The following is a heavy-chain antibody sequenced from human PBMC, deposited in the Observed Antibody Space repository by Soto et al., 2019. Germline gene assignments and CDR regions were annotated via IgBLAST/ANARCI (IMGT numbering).Heavy chain of an antibody. J-gene: IGHJ6*02. D-gene: IGHD6-19*01. Sequence: VQLLESGGGLVQPGGSLRLSCAASGFIFSKNAMSWVRQAPGKGLERVSSITGNAGSTYYADSVKGRLTISRDNSKNTLYLQMNSLRAEDTAVYYCAKSRQQLLGYYYYYGMDVWGQGTTVTVSS. V-gene: IGHV3-23*01. CDR2: ITGNAGST. CDR3: AKSRQQLLGYYYYYGMDV. CDR1: GFIFSKNA.